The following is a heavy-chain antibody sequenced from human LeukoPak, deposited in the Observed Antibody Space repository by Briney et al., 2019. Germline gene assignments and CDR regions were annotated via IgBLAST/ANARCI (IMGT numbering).Heavy chain of an antibody. J-gene: IGHJ5*02. D-gene: IGHD3-3*01. CDR1: GFTFSSDW. CDR3: ARDWRLDWFDP. V-gene: IGHV3-7*01. CDR2: INPDGSEK. Sequence: GGSLRLSCAVSGFTFSSDWMIWVRQAPGKGLEWVANINPDGSEKNYVDSVKGRFTISRDNAKNSLYLQMNSLRAEDTAVYYCARDWRLDWFDPWGQGTLVTVSS.